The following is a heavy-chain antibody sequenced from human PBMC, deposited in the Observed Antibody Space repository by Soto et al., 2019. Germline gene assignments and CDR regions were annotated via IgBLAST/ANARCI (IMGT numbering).Heavy chain of an antibody. Sequence: SVKVSCKASGGTFSSYAISWVRQAPGQGLEWMGGIIPIFGTANYAQKFQGRVTITADESTSTAYMELSSLRSEDTAVYYCASNYYDSSGYWAFDIWGQGTMVTVSS. D-gene: IGHD3-22*01. CDR3: ASNYYDSSGYWAFDI. J-gene: IGHJ3*02. CDR2: IIPIFGTA. CDR1: GGTFSSYA. V-gene: IGHV1-69*13.